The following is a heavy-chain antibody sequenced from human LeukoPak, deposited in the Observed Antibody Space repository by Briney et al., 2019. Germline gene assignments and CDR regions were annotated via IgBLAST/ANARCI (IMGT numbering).Heavy chain of an antibody. CDR2: ITSGYTT. CDR3: ARDRAITGTTGGAFDI. V-gene: IGHV3-23*01. CDR1: GFTFSSYA. D-gene: IGHD1-7*01. Sequence: GGSLRLSCAASGFTFSSYAMSWVRQAPGKGLEWVSAITSGYTTYYADSVKGRFTISRDNAKNSLYLQMNSLRAEDTALYYCARDRAITGTTGGAFDIWGQGTMVTVSS. J-gene: IGHJ3*02.